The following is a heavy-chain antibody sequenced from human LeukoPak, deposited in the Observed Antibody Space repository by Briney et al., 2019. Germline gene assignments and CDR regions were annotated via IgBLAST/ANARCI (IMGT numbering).Heavy chain of an antibody. V-gene: IGHV4-59*01. D-gene: IGHD5-12*01. J-gene: IGHJ4*02. Sequence: SETLSLTCTVSGGSISSYYWSWIRQPPGKGLEWIGYIYYSGSTNYNPSLKSRVTISVDTSKNQFSLKLSSVTAADTAVYYCASGGIVATIPDFDYWGQGTLVTVSS. CDR3: ASGGIVATIPDFDY. CDR2: IYYSGST. CDR1: GGSISSYY.